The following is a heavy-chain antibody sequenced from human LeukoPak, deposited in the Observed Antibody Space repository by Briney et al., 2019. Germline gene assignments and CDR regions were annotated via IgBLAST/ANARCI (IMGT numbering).Heavy chain of an antibody. CDR3: ARVFDWLEYYFDY. CDR1: GYTFTGYY. V-gene: IGHV1-2*02. J-gene: IGHJ4*02. CDR2: INPDNGVT. D-gene: IGHD3-9*01. Sequence: GASVKVSCKASGYTFTGYYIHWVRQAPGQGLEWMGWINPDNGVTNYAQKFQGRVTITRDTSISTAYMELSRLRSDDTAVYHCARVFDWLEYYFDYWGQGTLVTVSS.